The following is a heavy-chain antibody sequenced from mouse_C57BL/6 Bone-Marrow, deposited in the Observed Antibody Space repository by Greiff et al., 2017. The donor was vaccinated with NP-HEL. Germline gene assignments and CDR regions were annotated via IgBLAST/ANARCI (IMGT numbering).Heavy chain of an antibody. CDR2: IYPGSGST. CDR1: GYTFTSYW. Sequence: QVQLQQSGAELVKPGASVKMSCKASGYTFTSYWITWVKQRPGQGLEWIGDIYPGSGSTNYNEKFKSKATLTVDTSSSTAYMQLSSLTSEDSAVXYCARSYYYGSSYWYFDVCGTGTTVTVSS. D-gene: IGHD1-1*01. V-gene: IGHV1-55*01. CDR3: ARSYYYGSSYWYFDV. J-gene: IGHJ1*03.